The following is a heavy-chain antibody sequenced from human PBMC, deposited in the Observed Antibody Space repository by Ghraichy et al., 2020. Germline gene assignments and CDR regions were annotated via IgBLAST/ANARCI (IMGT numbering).Heavy chain of an antibody. V-gene: IGHV4-39*01. CDR1: GGSITRSRYY. D-gene: IGHD3-22*01. CDR2: IYYSGST. J-gene: IGHJ4*02. Sequence: SETLSLTCTVSGGSITRSRYYWGWIRQPPGKGLEWIGSIYYSGSTYYNPSNPSLKSRVTISVDTSKNQFSLKLTSVTAADTAVYYCARHLYYYDSSGSYYFDYWGQGTLVTVSS. CDR3: ARHLYYYDSSGSYYFDY.